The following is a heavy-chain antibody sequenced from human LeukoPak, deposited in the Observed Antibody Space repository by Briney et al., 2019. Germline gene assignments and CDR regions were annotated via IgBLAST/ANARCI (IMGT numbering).Heavy chain of an antibody. CDR1: GGSIGSYH. J-gene: IGHJ4*02. CDR2: VFNNGGT. Sequence: SETLSLTCTVSGGSIGSYHWNWIRQPSGKGLEWIGIVFNNGGTKHNPSLKSRVAISVDTSKNQFALKLTSVTAADPAVYYCVASYGGYVLDYWGQGALVIVSS. V-gene: IGHV4-59*01. D-gene: IGHD5-12*01. CDR3: VASYGGYVLDY.